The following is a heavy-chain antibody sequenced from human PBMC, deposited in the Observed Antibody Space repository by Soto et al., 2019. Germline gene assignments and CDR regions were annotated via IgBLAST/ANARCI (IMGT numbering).Heavy chain of an antibody. CDR3: ARMDGSGYYGSYFVS. Sequence: QVQLVESGGGVVQPGRSLRLSCAASGFTFSSYAMHWVRQAPGKGLEWVAIISYDVSNKYYADSVKGRFTISRDNSKSTLFLQMNSLRAEDTAVYYCARMDGSGYYGSYFVSWGQGTLVPVSS. CDR2: ISYDVSNK. CDR1: GFTFSSYA. J-gene: IGHJ4*02. D-gene: IGHD3-22*01. V-gene: IGHV3-30-3*01.